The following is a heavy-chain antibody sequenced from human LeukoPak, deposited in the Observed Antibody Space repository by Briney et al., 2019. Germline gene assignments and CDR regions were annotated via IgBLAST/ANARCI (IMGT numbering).Heavy chain of an antibody. J-gene: IGHJ4*02. CDR1: GGXXXSYY. CDR3: AASGGSYSFDY. CDR2: IYYSGST. V-gene: IGHV4-59*01. Sequence: XCTXXGGXXXSYYWSWIRQPPGKGLEWIGYIYYSGSTNYNPSLKSRVTISVDTSKNQFSLKLSSVTAADTAVYYCAASGGSYSFDYWGQGTLVTVSS. D-gene: IGHD1-26*01.